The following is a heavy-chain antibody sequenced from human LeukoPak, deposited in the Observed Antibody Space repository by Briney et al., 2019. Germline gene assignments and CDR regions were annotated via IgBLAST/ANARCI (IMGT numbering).Heavy chain of an antibody. CDR1: ADSFSSHY. CDR2: ISYIGST. Sequence: SETLSLTCAVSADSFSSHYWTWIRQPPGKGLEWIGYISYIGSTNYNPSLKSRVTISIDTSKNQFSLKLGSVTAADTAVYYCARDLVTVTKGFDIWGQGTMVSVSS. J-gene: IGHJ3*02. D-gene: IGHD4-17*01. V-gene: IGHV4-59*11. CDR3: ARDLVTVTKGFDI.